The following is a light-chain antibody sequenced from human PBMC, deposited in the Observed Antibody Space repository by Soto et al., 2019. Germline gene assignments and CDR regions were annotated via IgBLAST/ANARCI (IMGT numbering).Light chain of an antibody. V-gene: IGKV3-20*01. CDR2: GAS. CDR1: QSVSSNY. CDR3: QQYGSSLQT. Sequence: EIVLTQSPGTLSLSPGERATLSCRASQSVSSNYLAWYQQKPGQAPRLLIYGASSRATGIPDRFSGGGSGTDFTLTISRLEPEDFAVYYCQQYGSSLQTFGQGTKVE. J-gene: IGKJ1*01.